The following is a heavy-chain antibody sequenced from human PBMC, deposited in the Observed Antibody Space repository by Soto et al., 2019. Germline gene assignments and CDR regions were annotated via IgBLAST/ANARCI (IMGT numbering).Heavy chain of an antibody. V-gene: IGHV3-66*01. Sequence: EVQLVESGGGLVQPGGSLRLSCAASGFAVSNNYMSWVRQAPGKGLEGVSVIYSAGTTHYADSVRGRFTISRDNAKNSVSLQMDSLRVEDTAMYYCTRDQGGSYDSWFDPWGRGTLVTVSS. CDR2: IYSAGTT. CDR3: TRDQGGSYDSWFDP. CDR1: GFAVSNNY. J-gene: IGHJ5*02. D-gene: IGHD1-26*01.